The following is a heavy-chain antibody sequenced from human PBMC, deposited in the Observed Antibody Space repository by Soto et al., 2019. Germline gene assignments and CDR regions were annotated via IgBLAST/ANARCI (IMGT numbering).Heavy chain of an antibody. CDR1: GVTFNNYT. CDR3: ASGKSQMTQDRMGFYYYMEV. J-gene: IGHJ6*03. V-gene: IGHV1-69*08. D-gene: IGHD2-15*01. Sequence: QVQLVQSGAEVKKPGSSVKISCTASGVTFNNYTFTWVRRAPGQGLEWMGRVIPLLDASNYADKFQDRVTITADRATSTAYMELSGLKSEDSAIYYCASGKSQMTQDRMGFYYYMEVWGEGTTVTVSS. CDR2: VIPLLDAS.